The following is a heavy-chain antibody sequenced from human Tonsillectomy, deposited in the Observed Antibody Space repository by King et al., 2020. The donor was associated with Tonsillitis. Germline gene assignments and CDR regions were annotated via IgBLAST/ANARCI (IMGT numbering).Heavy chain of an antibody. D-gene: IGHD3-9*01. CDR2: IYYSGST. CDR1: GGSISSGGYY. Sequence: QLQESCPGLVKPSQTLSLTCTVSGGSISSGGYYWSWIRQHPGKGLEWIGYIYYSGSTYYNPSLKSRVTISVDTSKNQFSLKLSAVTAADTAVYYCASGEYDDILTKSPFDYWGQGTLVTVSS. J-gene: IGHJ4*02. V-gene: IGHV4-31*03. CDR3: ASGEYDDILTKSPFDY.